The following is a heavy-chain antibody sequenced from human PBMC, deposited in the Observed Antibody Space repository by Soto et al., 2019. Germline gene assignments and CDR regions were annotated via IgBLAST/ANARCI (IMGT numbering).Heavy chain of an antibody. CDR2: IYHSGST. CDR1: GGSISSYY. D-gene: IGHD2-15*01. CDR3: ARRYCSSSSCYLDY. Sequence: QVQLQESGPGLVKPSETLSLTCTVSGGSISSYYWSWIRQPPGKGLEWIGYIYHSGSTNYNPSLKSRVTISVDTSKNQFSLKRSSVTAADTAVYYCARRYCSSSSCYLDYWGQGTLVTVSS. V-gene: IGHV4-59*08. J-gene: IGHJ4*02.